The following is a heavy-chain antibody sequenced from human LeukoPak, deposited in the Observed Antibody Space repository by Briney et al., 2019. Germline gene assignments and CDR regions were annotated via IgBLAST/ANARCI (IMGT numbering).Heavy chain of an antibody. J-gene: IGHJ4*02. Sequence: SETLSLTCTVSGGSISSGDYYWSWIRQPPGKGLEWIGYIYYSGSTYYNPSLKSRVTISVDTSKNQFSLKLSSVTAADTAVYYCARVFASSSWYYFDYWGQGTLVTVSS. D-gene: IGHD6-13*01. CDR3: ARVFASSSWYYFDY. V-gene: IGHV4-30-4*08. CDR1: GGSISSGDYY. CDR2: IYYSGST.